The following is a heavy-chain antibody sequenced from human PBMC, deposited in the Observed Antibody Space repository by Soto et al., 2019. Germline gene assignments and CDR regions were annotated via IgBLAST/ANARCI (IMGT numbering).Heavy chain of an antibody. CDR1: GGSTSRSSYY. CDR3: ARRDYYGSRSYH. V-gene: IGHV4-39*01. D-gene: IGHD3-10*01. J-gene: IGHJ5*02. Sequence: SENLSLTCTVSGGSTSRSSYYWGRIRQPPGKGLEWIGSIYYSGSTYYNPSLKSRVTISVDTSKNQFSLKLSSVTAADTAVYYCARRDYYGSRSYHWGQGTLVTVSS. CDR2: IYYSGST.